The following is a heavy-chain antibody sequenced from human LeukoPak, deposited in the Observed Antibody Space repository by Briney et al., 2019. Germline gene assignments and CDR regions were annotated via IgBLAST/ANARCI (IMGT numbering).Heavy chain of an antibody. J-gene: IGHJ3*02. D-gene: IGHD3-10*01. Sequence: GASVKVSCKASGYTFTGYYMHWVRQAPGQGLEWMGWINPNSGGTNYAQKFQGRVTMTRDTSISTAYMELSRLRSDDTAVYYCARDRPGSYYKDAFDIWGQGTMVTVSS. CDR3: ARDRPGSYYKDAFDI. CDR1: GYTFTGYY. V-gene: IGHV1-2*02. CDR2: INPNSGGT.